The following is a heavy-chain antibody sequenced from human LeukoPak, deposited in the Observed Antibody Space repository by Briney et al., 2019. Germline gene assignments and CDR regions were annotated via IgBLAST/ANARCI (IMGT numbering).Heavy chain of an antibody. CDR1: GYTFTSYG. Sequence: GASVKVSCKASGYTFTSYGISWVRQAPGQGLEWMGWINPNSGGTNYAQKFQGRVTMTRDTSISTAYMELSRLRSDDTAVYYCARELRGRWLQSVEWGIDYWGQGTLVTVSS. D-gene: IGHD5-24*01. V-gene: IGHV1-2*02. CDR3: ARELRGRWLQSVEWGIDY. J-gene: IGHJ4*02. CDR2: INPNSGGT.